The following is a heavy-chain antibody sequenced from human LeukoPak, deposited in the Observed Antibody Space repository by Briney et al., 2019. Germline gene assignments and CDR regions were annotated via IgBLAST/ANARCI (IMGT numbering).Heavy chain of an antibody. CDR2: FYHIGNT. D-gene: IGHD3-9*01. J-gene: IGHJ3*02. CDR3: ARLGSRYDILTGYGEI. CDR1: GGSMNSYY. V-gene: IGHV4-59*08. Sequence: SETLSLTCTVSGGSMNSYYWTWIRQPPGKGLEWIGYFYHIGNTNYNPSLKSRVTISVDTSKNQFSLKLSSVTAADTAVYYCARLGSRYDILTGYGEIWGQGTMVTVSS.